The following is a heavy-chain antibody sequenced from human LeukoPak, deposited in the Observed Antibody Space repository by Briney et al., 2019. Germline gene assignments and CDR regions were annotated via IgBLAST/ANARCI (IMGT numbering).Heavy chain of an antibody. D-gene: IGHD4-17*01. J-gene: IGHJ6*03. V-gene: IGHV3-30*04. CDR1: GFTFSSYA. Sequence: GGSLRLSCAASGFTFSSYAMHWVRQAPGKGLEWVAVISYDGSNKYYADSVKGRFTISRDNSKNTLYLQMNSLRAEDTAVYYCARLIAKDYGDYVYYYYMDVWGKGTTVTVSS. CDR3: ARLIAKDYGDYVYYYYMDV. CDR2: ISYDGSNK.